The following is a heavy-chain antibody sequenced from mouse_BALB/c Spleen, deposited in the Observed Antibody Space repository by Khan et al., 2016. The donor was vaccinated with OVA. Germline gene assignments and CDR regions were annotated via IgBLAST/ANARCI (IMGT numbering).Heavy chain of an antibody. D-gene: IGHD1-1*02. CDR3: ATSYFDGYYCDY. V-gene: IGHV5-17*02. J-gene: IGHJ2*01. CDR2: ISGDSNTI. CDR1: GFTFNSYG. Sequence: EVQLVESGGGLVQPGGSRKLSCAASGFTFNSYGMHWVSQAPEKGLEWVAYISGDSNTIYYADTVKGRVTISRDNSKDTLFLQMTSLMSEDTAMYYCATSYFDGYYCDYWGPGTTLTVS.